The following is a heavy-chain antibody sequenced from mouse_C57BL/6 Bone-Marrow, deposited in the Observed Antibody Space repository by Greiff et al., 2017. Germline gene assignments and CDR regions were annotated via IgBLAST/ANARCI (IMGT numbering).Heavy chain of an antibody. D-gene: IGHD2-2*01. J-gene: IGHJ4*01. CDR3: ARWLPYYYAMDY. Sequence: VKLQQPGAELVKPGASVKLSCKASGYTFTSYWMHWVKQRPGQGLEWIGMIHPNSGSTNYNEKFKSKATLTVDKSSSTAYMQLSSLTSEYAAVYYCARWLPYYYAMDYWGQGTSVTVSS. CDR2: IHPNSGST. CDR1: GYTFTSYW. V-gene: IGHV1-64*01.